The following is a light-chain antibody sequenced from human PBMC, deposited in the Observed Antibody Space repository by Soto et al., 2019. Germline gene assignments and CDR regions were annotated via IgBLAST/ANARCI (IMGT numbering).Light chain of an antibody. V-gene: IGKV3-11*01. J-gene: IGKJ1*01. Sequence: EIVLTQSPATLSLSPGDRATLSCRASQSLNTYLAWYQQKPGQAPRLLIYGASNRATGIPARFSGSGSGTDFTLTISSLDPEDFAVYYCQQRTFXQGTKVDIK. CDR2: GAS. CDR3: QQRT. CDR1: QSLNTY.